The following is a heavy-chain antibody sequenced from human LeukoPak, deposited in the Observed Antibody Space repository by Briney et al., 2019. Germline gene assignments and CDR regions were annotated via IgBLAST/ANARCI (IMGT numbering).Heavy chain of an antibody. CDR2: MYYTGNS. CDR1: GGSISSSSYY. V-gene: IGHV4-39*07. Sequence: SETLSLTCTVSGGSISSSSYYWGWIRQTPGKGLEWIGSMYYTGNSFYNPSLKSRVTISVDTSKNQFSLNLSSVTAADTAIYYCARDRITIKLVAPYYHYDGMDVWGQGTTVSVSS. CDR3: ARDRITIKLVAPYYHYDGMDV. J-gene: IGHJ6*02. D-gene: IGHD3-10*01.